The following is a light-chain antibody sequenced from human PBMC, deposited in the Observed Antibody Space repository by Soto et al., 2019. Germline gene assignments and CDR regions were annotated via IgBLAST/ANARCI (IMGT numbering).Light chain of an antibody. Sequence: QSVLTQSPSVSAAPGQKVTISCSGGSSNIGKNYVSWYQQFPGTAPKRLIYEDNKRPSGIPDQFSGPKAGTSATLGLTGLQTGDEAVYCCGTRDSRLNAGVFGGGTNLPVL. J-gene: IGLJ2*01. V-gene: IGLV1-51*02. CDR2: EDN. CDR3: GTRDSRLNAGV. CDR1: SSNIGKNY.